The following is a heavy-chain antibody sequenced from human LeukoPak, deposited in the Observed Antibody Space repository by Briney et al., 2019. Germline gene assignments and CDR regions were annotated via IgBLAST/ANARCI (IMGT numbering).Heavy chain of an antibody. CDR1: GDSISRSTYY. D-gene: IGHD6-25*01. CDR3: ARSSGTGTFSY. J-gene: IGHJ4*02. CDR2: VYYGRSP. V-gene: IGHV4-39*02. Sequence: SETQSLTCTVSGDSISRSTYYWAWIRQPLGKGLEWIGSVYYGRSPYFNPSLESRATISVDTSKNHFSLKMSSVTAADTAVYYCARSSGTGTFSYWGQGTLVTVSS.